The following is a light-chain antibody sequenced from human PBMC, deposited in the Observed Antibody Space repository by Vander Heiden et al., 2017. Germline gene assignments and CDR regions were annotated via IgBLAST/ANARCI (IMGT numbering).Light chain of an antibody. CDR2: KAS. Sequence: DIQMTQSPSTLSASVGDRVTITCRASQTFSNYLAWYQQKPANAPNLLIYKASTVKSGVPSRFSGRGSGTEFTITISSLQHDDFATYYYQQYNAYPWTFGQGTRVEI. V-gene: IGKV1-5*03. CDR1: QTFSNY. CDR3: QQYNAYPWT. J-gene: IGKJ1*01.